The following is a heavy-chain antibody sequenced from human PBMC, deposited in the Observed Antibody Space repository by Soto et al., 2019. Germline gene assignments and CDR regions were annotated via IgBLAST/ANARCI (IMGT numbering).Heavy chain of an antibody. CDR3: ARGSTKFQQLVVYYYYYGMDV. D-gene: IGHD6-13*01. CDR1: GGTFSSYA. Sequence: QVQLVQSGAEVKKPGSSVKVSCKASGGTFSSYAISWVRQAPGQGLEWMGGIIPIFGRANYAQKFQGRVTITADESTSTAYMELSSLRSEDTAVYYCARGSTKFQQLVVYYYYYGMDVWGQGTTVTVSS. CDR2: IIPIFGRA. V-gene: IGHV1-69*01. J-gene: IGHJ6*02.